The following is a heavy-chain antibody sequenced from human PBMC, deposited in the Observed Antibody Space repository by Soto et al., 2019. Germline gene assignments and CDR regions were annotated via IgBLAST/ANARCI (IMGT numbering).Heavy chain of an antibody. D-gene: IGHD2-2*01. Sequence: PGGSLRLSCAASGFTFSSYAMSWVRQAPGKGLEWVSAISGSGGSTYYADSVKGRFTISRDNSKNTLYLQMNSLRAEDTAVYYCAKAPYENCSSTSCYASEFDIWVQGTMVTVS. CDR1: GFTFSSYA. V-gene: IGHV3-23*01. CDR2: ISGSGGST. CDR3: AKAPYENCSSTSCYASEFDI. J-gene: IGHJ3*02.